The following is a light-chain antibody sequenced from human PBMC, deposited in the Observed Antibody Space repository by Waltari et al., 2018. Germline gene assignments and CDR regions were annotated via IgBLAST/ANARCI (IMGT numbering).Light chain of an antibody. CDR2: TNS. CDR1: TANIGSNT. J-gene: IGLJ3*02. V-gene: IGLV1-44*01. Sequence: QSVLTQPPSASGSPGQRVTISCSGSTANIGSNTVNWYQQIPGTAPKRLIYTNSQRPSGVPDRFSGSKSGTSGFLAISGLQSEDEADYYCAAWDDGLNGWVFGGRTRVSVL. CDR3: AAWDDGLNGWV.